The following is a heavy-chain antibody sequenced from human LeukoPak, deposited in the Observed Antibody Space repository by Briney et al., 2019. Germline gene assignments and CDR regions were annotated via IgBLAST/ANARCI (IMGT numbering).Heavy chain of an antibody. CDR2: INPSGGST. Sequence: ASVKVSRKASGYTFTSYYMHWVRQAPGQGLEWMGIINPSGGSTSYAQKFQGRVTMTRDTSTSTVYMELSSLRSEDTAVYYCARGPAGVDGSTGDYMDVWGKGTTVTISS. J-gene: IGHJ6*03. CDR3: ARGPAGVDGSTGDYMDV. V-gene: IGHV1-46*01. D-gene: IGHD3-10*01. CDR1: GYTFTSYY.